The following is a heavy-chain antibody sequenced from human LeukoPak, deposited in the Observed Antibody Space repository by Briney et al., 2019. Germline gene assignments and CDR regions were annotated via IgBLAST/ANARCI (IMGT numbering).Heavy chain of an antibody. V-gene: IGHV4-61*02. CDR1: GGSISSGSYY. CDR2: IYTSGST. J-gene: IGHJ3*02. CDR3: ARVKDYDSIVWAFDI. D-gene: IGHD3-22*01. Sequence: SETLSLTCTVSGGSISSGSYYWSWIRQPAGKGLEWIGRIYTSGSTNYNPSLKSRVTISVDKSKNQFSLKLSSVTAADTAVYYCARVKDYDSIVWAFDIWGQGTMVTVSS.